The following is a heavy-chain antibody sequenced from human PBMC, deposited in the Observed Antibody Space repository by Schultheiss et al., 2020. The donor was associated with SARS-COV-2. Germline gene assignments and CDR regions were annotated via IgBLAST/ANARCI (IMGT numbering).Heavy chain of an antibody. V-gene: IGHV1-24*01. CDR2: FDPEDGET. CDR3: ARDRAAGTTGRSWFDP. CDR1: GYTLTELS. Sequence: ASVKVSCKVSGYTLTELSMHWVRQAPGKGLEWMGGFDPEDGETIYAQKFQGRVTMTEDTSTDTAYMELSSLRSEDTAVYYCARDRAAGTTGRSWFDPWGQGTLVTVSS. J-gene: IGHJ5*02. D-gene: IGHD1-7*01.